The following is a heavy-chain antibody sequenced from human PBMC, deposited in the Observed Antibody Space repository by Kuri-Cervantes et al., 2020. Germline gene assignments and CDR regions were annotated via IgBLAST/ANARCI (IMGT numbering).Heavy chain of an antibody. V-gene: IGHV1-46*01. D-gene: IGHD2-8*02. J-gene: IGHJ6*02. CDR1: GYTFTSYY. CDR2: INPSGGST. CDR3: ARERHTGCGSRDFSFYGMDV. Sequence: ASVKVSCKASGYTFTSYYMHWVRQAPGQGLEWMGIINPSGGSTSYAQKFQGRVTMTRDTSTSTVYMELSSLRSEDTAVYYCARERHTGCGSRDFSFYGMDVWGQGTTVTVSS.